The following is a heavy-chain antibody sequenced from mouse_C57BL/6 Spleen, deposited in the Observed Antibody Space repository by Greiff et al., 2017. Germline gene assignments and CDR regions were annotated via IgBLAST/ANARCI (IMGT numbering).Heavy chain of an antibody. CDR1: GYTFTSYW. CDR3: ARSPIYYDYDNYAMDD. CDR2: IDPYSGGT. V-gene: IGHV1-72*01. Sequence: QVQLQQPGAELVKPGASVKLSCKASGYTFTSYWMHWVKQRPGRGLEWIGRIDPYSGGTKYNEKFKSKATLTVDKTSSTAYMQLSSLTSEDSAVYYCARSPIYYDYDNYAMDDWGQGTSVTVSS. D-gene: IGHD2-4*01. J-gene: IGHJ4*01.